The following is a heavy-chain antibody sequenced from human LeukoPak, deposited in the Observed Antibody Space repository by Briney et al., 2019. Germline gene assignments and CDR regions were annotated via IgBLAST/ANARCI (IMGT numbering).Heavy chain of an antibody. Sequence: PGRSLRLSCAASGFTFSSHGMHWVRQAPGKGLEWVGAISYDGSNKYYADSVKGRFTISRDNSKNTLYMQMNSLRAEDTAVYYCAKVETNCGGRSCYGQHVFDIWGQGTMVTASS. CDR1: GFTFSSHG. CDR2: ISYDGSNK. CDR3: AKVETNCGGRSCYGQHVFDI. V-gene: IGHV3-30*18. J-gene: IGHJ3*02. D-gene: IGHD2-15*01.